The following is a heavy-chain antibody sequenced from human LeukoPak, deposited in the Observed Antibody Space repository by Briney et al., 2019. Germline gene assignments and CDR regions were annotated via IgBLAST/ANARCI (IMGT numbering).Heavy chain of an antibody. Sequence: GASVKVSCKASGYTVTNYYMHWVRQAPGQGLEWMGIINPSGGSTSYAQKFQGRVTMTRDTSTSTVYMELSSLRSEDTAVYYCARGDIVVVTAIPYAFDIWGQGTMVTVSS. CDR1: GYTVTNYY. D-gene: IGHD2-21*02. CDR3: ARGDIVVVTAIPYAFDI. J-gene: IGHJ3*02. CDR2: INPSGGST. V-gene: IGHV1-46*01.